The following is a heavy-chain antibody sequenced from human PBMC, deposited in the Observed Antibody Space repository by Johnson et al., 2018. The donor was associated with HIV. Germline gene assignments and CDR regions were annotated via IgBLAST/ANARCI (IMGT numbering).Heavy chain of an antibody. CDR3: AGRGLYSGSYPI. CDR2: ISYDGSNE. D-gene: IGHD1-26*01. Sequence: QEQLVESGGGVVQPGRSLRLSCAASGFTFSSYGMHWVRQAPGKGLEWVAVISYDGSNEYYADSVKGRFTISRDNSKNTLYLQMNSLRAEDTAVYYCAGRGLYSGSYPIWGQGTIVTVSS. J-gene: IGHJ3*02. CDR1: GFTFSSYG. V-gene: IGHV3-30*03.